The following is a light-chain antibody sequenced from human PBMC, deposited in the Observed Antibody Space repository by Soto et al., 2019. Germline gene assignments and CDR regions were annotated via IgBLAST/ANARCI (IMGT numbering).Light chain of an antibody. V-gene: IGKV3-20*01. J-gene: IGKJ1*01. CDR3: KQYGFSPT. CDR1: TSVIRDF. CDR2: GGS. Sequence: EIGLKQSPVTLSLSPGERAPLSCRASTSVIRDFLGWYQHKRGQPPRLLLYGGSIRSTGIPDRFSGSGSGTEFTQTISRMAPEDVAVYYCKQYGFSPTFGQGPKVEIK.